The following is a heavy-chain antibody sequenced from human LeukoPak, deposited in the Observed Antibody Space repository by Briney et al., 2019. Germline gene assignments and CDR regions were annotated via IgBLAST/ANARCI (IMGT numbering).Heavy chain of an antibody. Sequence: PGGSLRLSCAASGFTFSSYSMNWVRQAPGKGLEWVSSISSSSSYIYYADSVKGRFTISRDNAKNSLYLQMNSLRAEDTAVYYCAKGAKIVATMDGIDYWGQGTLVTVSS. CDR2: ISSSSSYI. CDR1: GFTFSSYS. CDR3: AKGAKIVATMDGIDY. J-gene: IGHJ4*02. D-gene: IGHD5-12*01. V-gene: IGHV3-21*04.